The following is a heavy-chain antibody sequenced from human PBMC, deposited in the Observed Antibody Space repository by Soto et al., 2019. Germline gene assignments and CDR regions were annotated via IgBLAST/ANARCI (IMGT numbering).Heavy chain of an antibody. V-gene: IGHV4-34*01. D-gene: IGHD1-26*01. J-gene: IGHJ5*02. Sequence: SENLSLTCAVYGGSFSGYYWSWIRQPPGNGLEWIGEINHSGSTNYNPSLKSRVTISVDTSKNQFSLKLSSVTAADTAVYYCARGRFVYFWFDPWGQGTLVTVSS. CDR1: GGSFSGYY. CDR3: ARGRFVYFWFDP. CDR2: INHSGST.